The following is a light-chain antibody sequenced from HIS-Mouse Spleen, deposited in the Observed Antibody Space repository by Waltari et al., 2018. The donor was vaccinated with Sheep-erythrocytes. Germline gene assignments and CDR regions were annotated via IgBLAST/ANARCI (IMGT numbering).Light chain of an antibody. CDR1: SSDVGGYNY. CDR2: DVS. V-gene: IGLV2-11*01. CDR3: CSYAGSYTLV. Sequence: QSALTQPRSVSGSPGQSVTISCTGTSSDVGGYNYVSWYQQHPGKAPKLMIYDVSKRRSGVPDRFSGYKSGNPASLTISGLQAEDEADYYCCSYAGSYTLVFGGGTKLTVL. J-gene: IGLJ2*01.